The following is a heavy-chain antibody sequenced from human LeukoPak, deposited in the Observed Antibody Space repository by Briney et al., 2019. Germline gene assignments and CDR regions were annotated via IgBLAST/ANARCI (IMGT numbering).Heavy chain of an antibody. J-gene: IGHJ5*01. CDR3: ARHVLSKRSFDS. CDR2: IFHDGSS. Sequence: SETLSLTCTVSGGSISSYYWGRIRQPPGKGLEWIANIFHDGSSYFNPSLKSRVTISVDRSKKFFSLKLTSVTAADTSVYYCARHVLSKRSFDSWGQGILVTVSS. CDR1: GGSISSYY. D-gene: IGHD5-24*01. V-gene: IGHV4-39*01.